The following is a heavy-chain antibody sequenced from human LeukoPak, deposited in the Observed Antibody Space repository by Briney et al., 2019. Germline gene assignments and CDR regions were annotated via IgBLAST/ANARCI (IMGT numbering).Heavy chain of an antibody. V-gene: IGHV3-21*01. J-gene: IGHJ4*02. CDR2: ISSSSSYI. CDR1: GFTFSSYS. Sequence: GGSLRLSCAASGFTFSSYSMNWVRQAPGKGLEWVSSISSSSSYIYYADSVKGRFTISRDNAKNSLYLQMNSLRAEDTAVYYCARQNALMVRGVTRYFDYWGQGTLVTVSS. CDR3: ARQNALMVRGVTRYFDY. D-gene: IGHD3-10*01.